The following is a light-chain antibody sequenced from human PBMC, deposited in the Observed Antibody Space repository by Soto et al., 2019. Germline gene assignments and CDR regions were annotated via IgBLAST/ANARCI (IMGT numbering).Light chain of an antibody. CDR1: QSVSSN. J-gene: IGKJ1*01. V-gene: IGKV3-15*01. CDR2: GAP. Sequence: EIVMTQSPATLSVSPGERATLSCRASQSVSSNLAWYQQKPGQAPRLLIYGAPTRPTGIPARFSGSGSGREFTLTISSLQSEDFAVYYCQQYNNWPQTFGQGTKVEIK. CDR3: QQYNNWPQT.